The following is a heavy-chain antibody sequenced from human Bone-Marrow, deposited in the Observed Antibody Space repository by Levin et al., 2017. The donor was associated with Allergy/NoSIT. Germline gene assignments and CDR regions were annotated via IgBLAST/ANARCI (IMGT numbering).Heavy chain of an antibody. CDR2: IIPILGIA. CDR3: ARGVSRIQLWSTEDYFDY. J-gene: IGHJ4*02. CDR1: GGTFSSYT. Sequence: ASVKVSCKASGGTFSSYTISWVRQAPGQGLEWMGRIIPILGIANYAQKFQGRVTITADKSTSTAYMELSSLRSEDTAVYYCARGVSRIQLWSTEDYFDYWGQGTLVTVSS. V-gene: IGHV1-69*02. D-gene: IGHD5-18*01.